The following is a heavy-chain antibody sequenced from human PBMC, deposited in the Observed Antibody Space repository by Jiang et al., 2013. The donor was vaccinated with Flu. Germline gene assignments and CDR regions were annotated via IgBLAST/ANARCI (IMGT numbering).Heavy chain of an antibody. J-gene: IGHJ4*02. V-gene: IGHV1-69*01. D-gene: IGHD5-18*01. Sequence: GAEVKKPGSSVKVSCKASGGSFSSYAISWVRQAPGQGLEWMGGIIPIFGTTEYAQKFQGRVTITADESTGTVYMELTSLKSEDTAVYYCARAIGGYSYGPFEYWGQGTLVTVS. CDR1: GGSFSSYA. CDR2: IIPIFGTT. CDR3: ARAIGGYSYGPFEY.